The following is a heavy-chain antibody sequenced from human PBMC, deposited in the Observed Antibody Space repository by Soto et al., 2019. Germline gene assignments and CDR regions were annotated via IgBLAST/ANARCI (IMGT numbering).Heavy chain of an antibody. CDR1: GFTFSSYA. J-gene: IGHJ4*02. CDR2: ISSNGGST. Sequence: EVQLVESGGGLVQPGGSLRLSCAASGFTFSSYAMHWVRQAPGKGLEYVSAISSNGGSTYYANSVKGRFTISRDNSKNTLYLQMGSLRAEDMAVYYCAREFVDCSGGSCYLVDYWGQGTLVTVSS. V-gene: IGHV3-64*01. CDR3: AREFVDCSGGSCYLVDY. D-gene: IGHD2-15*01.